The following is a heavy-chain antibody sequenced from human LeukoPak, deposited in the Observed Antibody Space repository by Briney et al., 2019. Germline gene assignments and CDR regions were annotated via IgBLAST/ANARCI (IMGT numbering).Heavy chain of an antibody. CDR3: ARETDTSGSLHFDS. D-gene: IGHD3-10*01. J-gene: IGHJ4*02. CDR1: GFTFSTYW. CDR2: IDIDGSST. Sequence: GGSLRLSCAASGFTFSTYWMHWVRQAPGKGLVWVSRIDIDGSSTEYADSVKGRFTISRGNAKNTLHLQMSSLRAEDTAVYYCARETDTSGSLHFDSWGQGTLVTVSS. V-gene: IGHV3-74*01.